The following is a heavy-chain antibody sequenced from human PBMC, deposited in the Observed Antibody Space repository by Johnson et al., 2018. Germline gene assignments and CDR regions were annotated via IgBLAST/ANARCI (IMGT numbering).Heavy chain of an antibody. CDR1: GFTRNSDW. CDR2: IHNDGSWI. V-gene: IGHV3-74*01. Sequence: EVQLVESGGGLVQPGGSLRLSCAASGFTRNSDWMHWVRQAPGTGLVWVSRIHNDGSWIHYAASVKGPFTISRDNPKNTLYLQMNRLTTEDTVLYYWARESALTDDYWGQGTLVTVSS. CDR3: ARESALTDDY. J-gene: IGHJ4*02. D-gene: IGHD3-16*01.